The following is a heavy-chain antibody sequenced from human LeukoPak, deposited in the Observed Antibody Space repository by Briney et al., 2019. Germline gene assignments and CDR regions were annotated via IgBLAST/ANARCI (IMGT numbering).Heavy chain of an antibody. D-gene: IGHD2-15*01. CDR2: FDPEDGET. CDR1: GYTLTELS. J-gene: IGHJ5*02. V-gene: IGHV1-24*01. CDR3: ATVGLISRLNWFDP. Sequence: ASVKVSCKVSGYTLTELSMHWVRQAPGKGLEWMGGFDPEDGETIYAQKFQGRVTMTEDTSTDTAYMELSSLRSEDTAVYYCATVGLISRLNWFDPWGQGTLVTVSS.